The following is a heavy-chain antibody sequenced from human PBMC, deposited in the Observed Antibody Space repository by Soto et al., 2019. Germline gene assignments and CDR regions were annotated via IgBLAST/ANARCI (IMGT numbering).Heavy chain of an antibody. CDR2: ISYDGSNK. CDR1: GFTFSSYA. J-gene: IGHJ4*02. Sequence: GGSLRLSCAASGFTFSSYAMRWVRQAPGKGLEWVAVISYDGSNKYYADSVKGRFTISRDNSKNTLYLQMNSLRAEDTAVYYCARDRSIAPYDYWGQGTLVTVSS. D-gene: IGHD6-13*01. V-gene: IGHV3-30-3*01. CDR3: ARDRSIAPYDY.